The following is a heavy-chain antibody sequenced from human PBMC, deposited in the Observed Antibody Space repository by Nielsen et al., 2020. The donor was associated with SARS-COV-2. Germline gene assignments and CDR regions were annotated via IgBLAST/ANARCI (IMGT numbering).Heavy chain of an antibody. CDR1: GGSMSSYY. D-gene: IGHD2-2*01. CDR2: IYNSGST. Sequence: SETLSLTCTVSGGSMSSYYWSWIRQPPGKGLEWIGYIYNSGSTDYNPSLKSRVTISVDKSKNQFSLKLTSVSAADTAVYYCARSAVVLPAATYYYYYYHMDVWGKGTMVTVSS. J-gene: IGHJ6*03. CDR3: ARSAVVLPAATYYYYYYHMDV. V-gene: IGHV4-59*01.